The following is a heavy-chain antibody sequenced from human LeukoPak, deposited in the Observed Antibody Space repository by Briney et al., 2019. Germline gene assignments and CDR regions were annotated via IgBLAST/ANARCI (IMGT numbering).Heavy chain of an antibody. J-gene: IGHJ4*02. CDR3: AKSGGYGLIDY. CDR2: IYSSGST. V-gene: IGHV4-39*01. D-gene: IGHD1-26*01. CDR1: GASISGSGYS. Sequence: PSETLSLTCTVSGASISGSGYSWGWIRQPPGKGLEWIGSIYSSGSTYYNASLQSRVTISIETSKNQISLRLNSVTAADTAMYYCAKSGGYGLIDYWGQGTLVTVSS.